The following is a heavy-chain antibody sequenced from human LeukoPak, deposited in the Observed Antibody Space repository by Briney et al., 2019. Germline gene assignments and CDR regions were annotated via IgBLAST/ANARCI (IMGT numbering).Heavy chain of an antibody. Sequence: QTGGSLRLSCAASGFTVSSNYMSWVRQAPGKGLEWVSAISDSGGSTYYADSVKGRFTISRDNSKNTLYLQMNSLRAEDTAVYYCANPPRESRDCSSSICPFAYWGQGPLVTVPS. CDR2: ISDSGGST. J-gene: IGHJ4*02. CDR1: GFTVSSNY. CDR3: ANPPRESRDCSSSICPFAY. V-gene: IGHV3-23*01. D-gene: IGHD2-2*01.